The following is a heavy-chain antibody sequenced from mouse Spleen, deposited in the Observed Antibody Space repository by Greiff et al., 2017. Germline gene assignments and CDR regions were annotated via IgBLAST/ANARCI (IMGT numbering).Heavy chain of an antibody. V-gene: IGHV5-16*01. CDR2: INYDGSST. CDR3: ARVNWDWFAY. D-gene: IGHD4-1*01. Sequence: EVQLVESEGGLVQPGSSMKLSCTASGFTFSDHYMAWVRQVPEKGLEWVANINYDGSSTYYLDSLKSRFIISRDNAKNILYLQMSSLKSEDTATYYCARVNWDWFAYWGQGTLVTVSA. J-gene: IGHJ3*01. CDR1: GFTFSDHY.